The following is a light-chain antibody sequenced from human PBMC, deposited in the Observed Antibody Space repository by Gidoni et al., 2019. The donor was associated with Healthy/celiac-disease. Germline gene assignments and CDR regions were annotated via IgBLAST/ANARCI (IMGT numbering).Light chain of an antibody. CDR3: QQSYSTPYT. CDR1: QSISSY. Sequence: DIQMTQSPSSLSASVGDRVTITCRASQSISSYLDWYQQKPGKAPKLLIYAASSLQSGVPSRFSSSGSGTDFTLTISSLLPEDFATYYCQQSYSTPYTFGQXTKLEIK. V-gene: IGKV1-39*01. J-gene: IGKJ2*01. CDR2: AAS.